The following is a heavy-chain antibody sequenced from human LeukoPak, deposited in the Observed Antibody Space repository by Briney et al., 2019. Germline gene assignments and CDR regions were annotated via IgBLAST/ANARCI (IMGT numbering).Heavy chain of an antibody. CDR2: ISYDGSNK. CDR3: ARDAASMPTYYFDY. Sequence: LPGGSLRLSCAASGFTFSSYAMHWVRQAPGKGLEWVAVISYDGSNKYYADSVKGRFTISRDNSKNTLYLQMNSLRAEDTAVYYCARDAASMPTYYFDYWGQGTLVTVSS. J-gene: IGHJ4*02. CDR1: GFTFSSYA. D-gene: IGHD2/OR15-2a*01. V-gene: IGHV3-30-3*01.